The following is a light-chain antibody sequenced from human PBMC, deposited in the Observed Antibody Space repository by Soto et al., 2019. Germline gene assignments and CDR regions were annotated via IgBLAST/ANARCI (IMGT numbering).Light chain of an antibody. CDR2: KAS. CDR1: QSLSSW. J-gene: IGKJ5*01. Sequence: DIPMTQSPSTLSASVGDRVTITCRASQSLSSWLAWYQQKPGKAPKSLIYKASSLESGVPTRFSGSGSGTEFTLTIISLQPDDFASYYCQQYLSYPITFGQGTRLEIK. V-gene: IGKV1-5*03. CDR3: QQYLSYPIT.